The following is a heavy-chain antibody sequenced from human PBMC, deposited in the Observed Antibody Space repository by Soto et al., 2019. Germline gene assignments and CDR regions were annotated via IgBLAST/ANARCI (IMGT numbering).Heavy chain of an antibody. CDR2: IYYSGST. J-gene: IGHJ6*02. D-gene: IGHD2-21*02. Sequence: SETLSLTCTVSGGSISSGGYYWSWIRQHPGKGLEWIGYIYYSGSTYYNPSLKSRVTISVDTSKNQFSLKLSSVTAADTAVYYCARDRRWAPVVVTAILSNYYYYGMDVWGQGTTVTVSS. V-gene: IGHV4-31*03. CDR3: ARDRRWAPVVVTAILSNYYYYGMDV. CDR1: GGSISSGGYY.